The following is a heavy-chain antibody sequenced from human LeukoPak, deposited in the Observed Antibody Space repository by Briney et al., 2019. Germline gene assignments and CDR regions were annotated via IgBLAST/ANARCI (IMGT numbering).Heavy chain of an antibody. Sequence: GGSLRLSCAASGLTVSGNYMSWVRKAPGKGLEWVSIIYSDGFTYYADSVRGRFTISRDSSKNTLYLQMDSLRADDTAVYYCARNIHDYVLTHYYYYMDVWGKGTTVTVSS. CDR1: GLTVSGNY. J-gene: IGHJ6*03. CDR2: IYSDGFT. D-gene: IGHD4-17*01. V-gene: IGHV3-53*01. CDR3: ARNIHDYVLTHYYYYMDV.